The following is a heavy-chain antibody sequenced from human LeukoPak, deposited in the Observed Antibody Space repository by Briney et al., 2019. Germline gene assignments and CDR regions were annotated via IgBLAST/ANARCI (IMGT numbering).Heavy chain of an antibody. CDR3: ARDGQRRDGYNYVDY. D-gene: IGHD5-24*01. J-gene: IGHJ4*02. Sequence: ASVKVSCKASGYSFTSFGISWVRQAPGQGLEWMGWISAYNGNTKYAQKFQGRVTMTTDTSTSTAYMELRSPRSDDTAVYYCARDGQRRDGYNYVDYWGQGTLVTVSS. CDR2: ISAYNGNT. V-gene: IGHV1-18*01. CDR1: GYSFTSFG.